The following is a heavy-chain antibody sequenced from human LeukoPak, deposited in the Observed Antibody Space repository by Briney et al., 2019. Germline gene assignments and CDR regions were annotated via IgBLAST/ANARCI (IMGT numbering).Heavy chain of an antibody. V-gene: IGHV4-59*01. CDR3: ARSLLSRITMIVVAIDP. CDR1: GGSISNYY. D-gene: IGHD3-22*01. Sequence: SETLSLTCTVSGGSISNYYWSWIRQPPGKGLEWIGYIYYSGTTNYNPSLKSRVTISVDTSKNQFSLKLSSVTAADTAVYYCARSLLSRITMIVVAIDPWGQGTLVTVSS. CDR2: IYYSGTT. J-gene: IGHJ5*02.